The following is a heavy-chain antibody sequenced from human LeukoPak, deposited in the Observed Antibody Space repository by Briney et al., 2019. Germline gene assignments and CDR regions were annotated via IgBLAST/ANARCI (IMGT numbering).Heavy chain of an antibody. CDR1: GYTFTGYY. CDR3: ARIPYCSGGSCYSEPFDY. D-gene: IGHD2-15*01. Sequence: ASVKVSCKASGYTFTGYYMHWVRQAPGQGLGWMGRINPNSGGTNYAQKFQGRVTMTRDTSISTAYMELSRLRSDDTAVYYCARIPYCSGGSCYSEPFDYWGQGTLVTVSS. J-gene: IGHJ4*02. V-gene: IGHV1-2*06. CDR2: INPNSGGT.